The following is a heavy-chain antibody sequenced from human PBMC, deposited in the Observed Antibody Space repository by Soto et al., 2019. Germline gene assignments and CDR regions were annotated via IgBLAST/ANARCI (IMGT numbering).Heavy chain of an antibody. CDR2: ISGSGGST. CDR1: GFTFSSYA. J-gene: IGHJ4*02. Sequence: GGSLRLSCAASGFTFSSYAMSWVRQAPGKGLEWVSAISGSGGSTYYADSVKGRFTISRDNSKNTLYLQMNSLRAEDTAVYYCAISPTIFGVEPRGNYWGQGTLVTVSS. D-gene: IGHD3-3*02. CDR3: AISPTIFGVEPRGNY. V-gene: IGHV3-23*01.